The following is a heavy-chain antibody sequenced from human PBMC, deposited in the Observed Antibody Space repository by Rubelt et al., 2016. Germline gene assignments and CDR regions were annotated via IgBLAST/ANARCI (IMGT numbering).Heavy chain of an antibody. D-gene: IGHD3-10*01. V-gene: IGHV4-39*07. CDR2: IYYSGST. Sequence: QLQLQESGPGLVKPSETLSLTCTVSGGSISSSSYYWGWIRQPPGKGLEWIGSIYYSGSTYYNPSLKSRVTISVDTSKNQCSLKLSSVTAADTAVYYCARVGMVRGVIMPFDYWGQGTLVTVSS. CDR3: ARVGMVRGVIMPFDY. CDR1: GGSISSSSYY. J-gene: IGHJ4*02.